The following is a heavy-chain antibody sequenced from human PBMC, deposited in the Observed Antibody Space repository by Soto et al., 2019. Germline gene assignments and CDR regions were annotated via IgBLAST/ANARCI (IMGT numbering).Heavy chain of an antibody. CDR3: AYLGGEYGGWFDP. D-gene: IGHD4-17*01. Sequence: QLQLQESGPGLVKPSETLSLTCTVSGGSISSSSYYWGWIRQPPGKGLEWIGSIYYSGTTFYNPSLKSRVTMSVDTSKNQFSLQRSPVAAGATAVYYCAYLGGEYGGWFDPWGQGTLVTVSS. V-gene: IGHV4-39*01. CDR2: IYYSGTT. J-gene: IGHJ5*02. CDR1: GGSISSSSYY.